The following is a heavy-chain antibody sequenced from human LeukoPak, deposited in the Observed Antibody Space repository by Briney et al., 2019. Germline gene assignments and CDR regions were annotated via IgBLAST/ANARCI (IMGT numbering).Heavy chain of an antibody. V-gene: IGHV3-21*01. J-gene: IGHJ6*03. CDR2: ISSSSSYI. CDR1: GFTFSSYS. Sequence: GGSLRLSCAASGFTFSSYSMNWVRQAPGKGLEWVSSISSSSSYIHYADSVKGRFTISRDNAKNSLYLQMNSLRAEDTAVHYCXXXXXXXXNCYFDYYYYMDVWGKGTTVTISS. D-gene: IGHD2-15*01. CDR3: XXXXXXXXNCYFDYYYYMDV.